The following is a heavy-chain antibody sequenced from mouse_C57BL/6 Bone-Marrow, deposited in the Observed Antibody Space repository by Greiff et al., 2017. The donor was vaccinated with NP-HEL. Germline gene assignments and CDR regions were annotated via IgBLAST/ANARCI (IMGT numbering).Heavy chain of an antibody. J-gene: IGHJ4*01. CDR2: IYPGSGST. CDR3: ARDYYYGSSYDYAMDY. D-gene: IGHD1-1*01. V-gene: IGHV1-55*01. CDR1: GYTFTSYW. Sequence: QVQLQQPGAELVKPGASVKMSCKASGYTFTSYWLTWVKQRPGQGLEWIGDIYPGSGSTNYNEKFKSKATLTVDTSSSTAYMQLSSLTSEDSAVYYCARDYYYGSSYDYAMDYWGQGTSVTVSS.